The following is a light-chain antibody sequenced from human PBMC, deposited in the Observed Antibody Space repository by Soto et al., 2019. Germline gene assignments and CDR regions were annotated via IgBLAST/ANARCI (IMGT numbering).Light chain of an antibody. CDR1: QTISSW. Sequence: DVQLTQSPSFLSGSVGDRVTITCRASQTISSWLAWYQQKPGKAPKLLIYTASTLQSGVPSRFSGSGSGTEFTPTTSSLQSDDDSVYYCQQYSNSHPITFGQGTRLAIK. CDR3: QQYSNSHPIT. J-gene: IGKJ5*01. CDR2: TAS. V-gene: IGKV1-5*03.